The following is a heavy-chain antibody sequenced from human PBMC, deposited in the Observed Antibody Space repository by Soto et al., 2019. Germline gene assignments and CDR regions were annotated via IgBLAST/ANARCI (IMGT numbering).Heavy chain of an antibody. D-gene: IGHD3-3*01. CDR1: GFTFDDYA. J-gene: IGHJ6*03. Sequence: GGSLRLSCAASGFTFDDYAMHWVRQAPGKGLEWVSGISCSSSDIYYADSVKGRFTISRDNAKNSLYLQMNSLRAEDTAVYYCASNYDFWSGCYTGFDYYYYYYMDVWGKGTTVSVSS. V-gene: IGHV3-21*01. CDR2: ISCSSSDI. CDR3: ASNYDFWSGCYTGFDYYYYYYMDV.